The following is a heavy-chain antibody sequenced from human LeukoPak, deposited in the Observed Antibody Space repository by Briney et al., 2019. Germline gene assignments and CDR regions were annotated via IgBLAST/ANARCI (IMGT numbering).Heavy chain of an antibody. CDR2: IYDSGST. V-gene: IGHV4-59*01. D-gene: IGHD4-17*01. Sequence: SETLSLTCTVSGGSISSYSWTWIRQPPGKGLEWIGYIYDSGSTNYNPSLKSRVTISVDTSKNQFSLKLSSVTAADTAVYYCARGTVTTDYFLHWGQGTLVTVSS. J-gene: IGHJ1*01. CDR1: GGSISSYS. CDR3: ARGTVTTDYFLH.